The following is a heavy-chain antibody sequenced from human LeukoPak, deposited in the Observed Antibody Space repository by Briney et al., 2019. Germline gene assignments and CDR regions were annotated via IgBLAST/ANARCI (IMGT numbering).Heavy chain of an antibody. CDR1: GYRFTSYW. Sequence: GESLKISCKGSGYRFTSYWIGWVRQMPGKGLKWMGVIYPGDSDTRYSPSFQGQVTISADKSISTAYLQWSGLKASDTAMYYCARHLTMITVPRDAFDIWGQGTMVTVSS. CDR3: ARHLTMITVPRDAFDI. CDR2: IYPGDSDT. V-gene: IGHV5-51*01. D-gene: IGHD3-16*01. J-gene: IGHJ3*02.